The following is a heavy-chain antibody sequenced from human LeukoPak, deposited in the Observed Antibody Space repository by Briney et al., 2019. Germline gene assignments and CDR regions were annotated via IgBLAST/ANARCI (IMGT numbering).Heavy chain of an antibody. CDR2: INPNSGGT. CDR3: ARASYYDFWSGYFFDH. D-gene: IGHD3-3*01. CDR1: GYTFTGYY. J-gene: IGHJ5*02. Sequence: ASVKVSCKASGYTFTGYYMHWVRQAPGQGLEWMGWINPNSGGTNYAQKFQGRVTMTRDTSISTAYMELSRLRSDDTAVYYCARASYYDFWSGYFFDHWGQGTLVTVSS. V-gene: IGHV1-2*02.